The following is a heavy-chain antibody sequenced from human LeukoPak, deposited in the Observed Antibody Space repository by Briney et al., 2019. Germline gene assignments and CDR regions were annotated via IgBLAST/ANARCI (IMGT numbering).Heavy chain of an antibody. Sequence: GASVKVSCKASGYTFTSYGISWVRQAPGQGLEWMGWISAYNGNTNYAQELQGRVTMTTDTSTSTAYMELRSLRSDDTAVYYCARSSGYCSGGSCYWFDYYYYMDVWGKGTTVTVSS. D-gene: IGHD2-15*01. CDR1: GYTFTSYG. CDR2: ISAYNGNT. J-gene: IGHJ6*03. CDR3: ARSSGYCSGGSCYWFDYYYYMDV. V-gene: IGHV1-18*01.